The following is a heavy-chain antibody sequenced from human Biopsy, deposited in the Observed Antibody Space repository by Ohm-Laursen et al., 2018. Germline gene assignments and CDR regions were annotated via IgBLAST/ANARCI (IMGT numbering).Heavy chain of an antibody. D-gene: IGHD3-16*01. Sequence: SLTLSRAASGVTLTGYSMTWARLAPGSGLARVSSFSARSSYIYYADSVKGRFTVSKENGKNSLYLHMNSLRAEDTAVYDCATEVVPAGIGGHWLDPWGQGTLVTVSS. CDR3: ATEVVPAGIGGHWLDP. CDR1: GVTLTGYS. J-gene: IGHJ5*02. V-gene: IGHV3-21*01. CDR2: FSARSSYI.